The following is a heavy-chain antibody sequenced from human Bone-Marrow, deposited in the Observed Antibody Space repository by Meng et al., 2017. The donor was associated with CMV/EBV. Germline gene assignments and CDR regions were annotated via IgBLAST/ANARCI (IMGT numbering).Heavy chain of an antibody. J-gene: IGHJ4*02. CDR1: GFTFDDYA. V-gene: IGHV3-9*01. CDR2: ISWNSGSI. CDR3: AKSGSRSLFSLSLN. D-gene: IGHD3-22*01. Sequence: GGSLRLSCAASGFTFDDYAMHWVRQAPGKGLEWVSGISWNSGSIGYADSVKGRFTISRDNAKNSLYLQMNSLKAEDTALYYCAKSGSRSLFSLSLNWGQGKLVTVSS.